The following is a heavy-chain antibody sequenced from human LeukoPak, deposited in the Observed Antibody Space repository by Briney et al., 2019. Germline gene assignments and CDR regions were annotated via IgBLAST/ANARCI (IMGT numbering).Heavy chain of an antibody. Sequence: PGGSLRLSCSASGFTFSNYLMTWVGQAPGRGLEWVANINQDGSETYYVDSVKGRFTISRDNAKNSLYLQMNSLRAEDTAVYYCARERQWLVVYYYMDVWGKGTTVTVSS. CDR2: INQDGSET. V-gene: IGHV3-7*01. J-gene: IGHJ6*03. CDR3: ARERQWLVVYYYMDV. D-gene: IGHD6-19*01. CDR1: GFTFSNYL.